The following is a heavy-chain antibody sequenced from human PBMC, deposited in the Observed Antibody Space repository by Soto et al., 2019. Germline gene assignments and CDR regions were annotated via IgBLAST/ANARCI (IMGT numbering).Heavy chain of an antibody. CDR3: VRNSYLHSTGWSYYFDF. Sequence: EVQLVESGGGMVQPGGSLRLSCAASGFTLSSYSMHWVRQAPGKGLEWVSYISGSGGTIYYADSVKGRFTISRDNAKKSLSVQMNSLSDEDTAVYFCVRNSYLHSTGWSYYFDFWGKGSRVPVSS. J-gene: IGHJ4*02. V-gene: IGHV3-48*02. CDR2: ISGSGGTI. D-gene: IGHD6-19*01. CDR1: GFTLSSYS.